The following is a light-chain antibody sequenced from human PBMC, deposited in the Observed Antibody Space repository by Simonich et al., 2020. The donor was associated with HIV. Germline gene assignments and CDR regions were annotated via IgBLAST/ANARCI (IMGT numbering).Light chain of an antibody. CDR3: SSYTSSSTFDVV. V-gene: IGLV1-51*01. CDR1: SSNIGNVY. CDR2: DNN. J-gene: IGLJ2*01. Sequence: QSVLTQPPSVSAAPGQKVTIYCSGSSSNIGNVYVSWYHQLPGTAPKLLIYDNNKRPSGLPDRFSGSKSGTSAILGITGLQNGDEADYYCSSYTSSSTFDVVFGGGTKLTVL.